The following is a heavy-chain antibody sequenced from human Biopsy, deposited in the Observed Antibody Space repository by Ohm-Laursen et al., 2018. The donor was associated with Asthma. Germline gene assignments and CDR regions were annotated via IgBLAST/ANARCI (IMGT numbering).Heavy chain of an antibody. J-gene: IGHJ4*02. V-gene: IGHV3-53*01. Sequence: SLRLSCAASGFAVSRDYMFRVRQAPGKGLKWVSVIYSGGTSHTADSVRGRFTISRDYSKNTLYLQMHSLRAEDTAVYYCARGDSSNWSHYYFDYWGQGTLVTVSS. CDR1: GFAVSRDY. D-gene: IGHD3-22*01. CDR2: IYSGGTS. CDR3: ARGDSSNWSHYYFDY.